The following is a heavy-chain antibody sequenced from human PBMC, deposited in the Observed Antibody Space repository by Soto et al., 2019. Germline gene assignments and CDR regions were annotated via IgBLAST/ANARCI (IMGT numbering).Heavy chain of an antibody. CDR3: ARVSRAVVVVEYWFDP. CDR1: GFTFSSYW. Sequence: EVQLVESGGGLVQPGGSLRLSCAASGFTFSSYWMHWVRQAPGKGLVWVSRINSDGSSTSYAASVKGRFTISKDNAKNTLYLQMNSLRAEDTAVYYCARVSRAVVVVEYWFDPWGQGTVVTVSS. V-gene: IGHV3-74*01. J-gene: IGHJ5*02. CDR2: INSDGSST. D-gene: IGHD2-15*01.